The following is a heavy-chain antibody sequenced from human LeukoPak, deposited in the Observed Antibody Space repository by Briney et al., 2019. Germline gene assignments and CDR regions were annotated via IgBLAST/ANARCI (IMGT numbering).Heavy chain of an antibody. J-gene: IGHJ5*02. V-gene: IGHV4-61*02. CDR3: ARDAVGLDWFDP. CDR2: IFISGST. CDR1: GGSISSGSYY. Sequence: SETLSLTCTVSGGSISSGSYYWSWIRQPAGKGLEWIGRIFISGSTNYNPSLESRVTISVDTSKNQFSLKLTSVTAADTAVYYCARDAVGLDWFDPWGQGTLVTVSS. D-gene: IGHD6-19*01.